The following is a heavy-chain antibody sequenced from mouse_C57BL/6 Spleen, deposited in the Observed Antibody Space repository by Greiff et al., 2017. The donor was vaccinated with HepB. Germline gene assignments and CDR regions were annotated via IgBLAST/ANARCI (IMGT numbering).Heavy chain of an antibody. J-gene: IGHJ2*01. CDR1: GYTFTSYW. D-gene: IGHD2-5*01. Sequence: QVQLQQPGAELVKPGASVTLSCKASGYTFTSYWMHWVKQRPGQGLEWIGMIHPNSGSTNYNEKFKSKATLTEDKSSRTAYMQHSSLTSEDSAVYYCARGGYSNDYWGQGTTLTVSS. CDR2: IHPNSGST. V-gene: IGHV1-64*01. CDR3: ARGGYSNDY.